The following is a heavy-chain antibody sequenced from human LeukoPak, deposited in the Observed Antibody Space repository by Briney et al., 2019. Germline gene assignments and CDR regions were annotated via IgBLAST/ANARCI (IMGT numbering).Heavy chain of an antibody. J-gene: IGHJ4*02. Sequence: GSLRLSCAASGFTFSSYGMHWVRQAPGKGLEWVAVISYDGGNKYYADSVKGRFTISRDNSKNTLYLQMNSLRAEDTAVYYCARDSIGGRGFNYWGQGTLVTVSS. CDR3: ARDSIGGRGFNY. D-gene: IGHD2-15*01. CDR2: ISYDGGNK. CDR1: GFTFSSYG. V-gene: IGHV3-30*03.